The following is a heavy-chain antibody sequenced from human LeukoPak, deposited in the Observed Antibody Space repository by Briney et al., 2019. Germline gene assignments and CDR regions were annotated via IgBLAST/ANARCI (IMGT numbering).Heavy chain of an antibody. CDR3: AREFSGSNYGFPFDY. CDR2: ISSSSSTI. CDR1: GFTFSSYT. Sequence: GGSLRLSCAASGFTFSSYTMNWVRQAPGKGLEWVSYISSSSSTIYYADSVKGRFTISRDNAKNSLYLQMNSLRAEDTAVYYCAREFSGSNYGFPFDYWGQGTLVTVSS. D-gene: IGHD1-26*01. J-gene: IGHJ4*02. V-gene: IGHV3-48*01.